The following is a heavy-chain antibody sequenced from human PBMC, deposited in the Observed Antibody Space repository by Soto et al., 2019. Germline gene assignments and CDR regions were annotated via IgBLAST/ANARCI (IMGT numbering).Heavy chain of an antibody. V-gene: IGHV4-30-4*01. J-gene: IGHJ6*02. CDR2: IYYSGRT. CDR3: AREIRISSSSLGYGMDV. D-gene: IGHD6-6*01. Sequence: SETLSLTCTVSGGSISSDYYYWSWIRQPPGKGLKWIGYIYYSGRTDYNPSLKSRVIIAIDTSKNQFSLNLNSVSAADTAVYYCAREIRISSSSLGYGMDVWGQGTTVTVSS. CDR1: GGSISSDYYY.